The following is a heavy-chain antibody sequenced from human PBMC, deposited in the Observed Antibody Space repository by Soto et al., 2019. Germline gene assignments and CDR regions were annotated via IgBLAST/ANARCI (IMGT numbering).Heavy chain of an antibody. CDR1: GFTFSSYW. V-gene: IGHV3-74*01. D-gene: IGHD3-22*01. Sequence: GGSLRLSCAASGFTFSSYWMHWVRQAPGKGLVWVSRINSDGSSTSYADSVKGRFTISRDNAKNTLYLQMNSLRAEDTAVYYCAREGTGYYDSSGYGYYYYGMDVWGQGTTVTVSS. CDR3: AREGTGYYDSSGYGYYYYGMDV. J-gene: IGHJ6*02. CDR2: INSDGSST.